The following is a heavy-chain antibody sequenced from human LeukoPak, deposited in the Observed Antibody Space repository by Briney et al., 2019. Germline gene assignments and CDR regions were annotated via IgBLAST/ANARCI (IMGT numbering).Heavy chain of an antibody. V-gene: IGHV3-7*01. CDR2: INQDVSKK. CDR3: VRELSGRGCS. J-gene: IGHJ5*02. CDR1: GFTFTNHW. D-gene: IGHD2-15*01. Sequence: PGGSLRLSCAASGFTFTNHWMAWVRQAPGKGVEWVASINQDVSKKYYADSVRGRFIISRDNAENSVYLQMISLGVEDTAVYYCVRELSGRGCSWGQGTGVTVSS.